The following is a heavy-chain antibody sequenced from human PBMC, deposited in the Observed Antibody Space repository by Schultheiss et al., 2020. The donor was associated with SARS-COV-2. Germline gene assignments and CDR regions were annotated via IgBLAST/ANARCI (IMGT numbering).Heavy chain of an antibody. D-gene: IGHD3-3*01. CDR3: ARVWLGAIDY. Sequence: GGSLRLSCAASGFRFSDYAMHWVRQAPGKGLEWVALISYDGGHEYYADSVKGRFTISRDNAKNTLYLQMNSLRAEDTAVYYCARVWLGAIDYWGQGTLVTVSS. V-gene: IGHV3-30*04. CDR1: GFRFSDYA. J-gene: IGHJ4*02. CDR2: ISYDGGHE.